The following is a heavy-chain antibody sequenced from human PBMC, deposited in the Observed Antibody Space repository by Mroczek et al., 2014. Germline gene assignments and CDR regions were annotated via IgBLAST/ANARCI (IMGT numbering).Heavy chain of an antibody. CDR3: ARVKAVAGSKMEAFDI. CDR1: GGSISSYY. D-gene: IGHD6-19*01. CDR2: IYYSGST. J-gene: IGHJ3*02. Sequence: QVQLQESGPGLVKPSETLSLTCTVSGGSISSYYWSWIRQPPGKGLEWIGYIYYSGSTNYNPSLKSRVTISVDTSKNQFSLKLSSVTAADTAVYYCARVKAVAGSKMEAFDIWGQGDNGHRLF. V-gene: IGHV4-59*01.